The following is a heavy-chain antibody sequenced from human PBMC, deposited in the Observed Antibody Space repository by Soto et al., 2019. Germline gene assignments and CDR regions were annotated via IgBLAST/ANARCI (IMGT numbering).Heavy chain of an antibody. Sequence: GSLRLSCAASGFTFSSYAMSWVRQAPGKGLEWVSAISGSGGSTYYADSVEGRFTISRDNSKNTLYLQMNSLRAEDTAVYYCAKDFYALYYFDYWGQGTLVTVSS. CDR1: GFTFSSYA. V-gene: IGHV3-23*01. J-gene: IGHJ4*02. CDR2: ISGSGGST. D-gene: IGHD2-2*01. CDR3: AKDFYALYYFDY.